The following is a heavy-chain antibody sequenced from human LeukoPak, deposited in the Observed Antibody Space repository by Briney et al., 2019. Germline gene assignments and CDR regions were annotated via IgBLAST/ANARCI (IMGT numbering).Heavy chain of an antibody. Sequence: SWIRQAPGKGLEWVANIKQDGSEKYYVDSVKGRFTISRDNAKNSLYLQMNSLRAEDTAVYYCARDGAWSGLFDYWGQGTLVTVSS. D-gene: IGHD3-3*01. J-gene: IGHJ4*02. CDR3: ARDGAWSGLFDY. V-gene: IGHV3-7*01. CDR2: IKQDGSEK.